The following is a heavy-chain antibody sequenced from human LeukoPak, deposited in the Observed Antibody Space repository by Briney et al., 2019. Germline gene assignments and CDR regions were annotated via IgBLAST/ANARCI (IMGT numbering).Heavy chain of an antibody. CDR3: ARVAVYSSSSIDY. V-gene: IGHV4-39*07. D-gene: IGHD6-6*01. Sequence: PSETLSLTCTVSGGSISSSSYYWGWIRQPPGKGLEWIGSIYYSGSTYYNPSLKSRVTISVDTSKNQFSLKLSSVTAADTAVYYCARVAVYSSSSIDYWGQGTLVTVSS. CDR1: GGSISSSSYY. J-gene: IGHJ4*02. CDR2: IYYSGST.